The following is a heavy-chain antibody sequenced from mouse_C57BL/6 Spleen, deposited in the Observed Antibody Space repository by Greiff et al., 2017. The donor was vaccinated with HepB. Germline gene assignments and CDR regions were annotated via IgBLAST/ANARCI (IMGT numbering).Heavy chain of an antibody. D-gene: IGHD4-1*01. CDR1: GYTFTSYW. Sequence: VQLQQPGAELVKPGASVKMSCKASGYTFTSYWITWVKQRPGQGLEWIGDIYPGSGSTNYNEKFKSKATLTVDTSSSTAYMQLSSLTSEDSAVYYCARFPLKLGPYYFDYWGQGTTLTVSS. CDR3: ARFPLKLGPYYFDY. V-gene: IGHV1-55*01. J-gene: IGHJ2*01. CDR2: IYPGSGST.